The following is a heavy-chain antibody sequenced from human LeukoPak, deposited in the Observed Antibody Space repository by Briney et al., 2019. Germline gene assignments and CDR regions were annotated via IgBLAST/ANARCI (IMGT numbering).Heavy chain of an antibody. CDR2: MNPNSGNT. Sequence: GASVKVSCKASGYTFTSYDINWVRQATGQGLKWMGWMNPNSGNTGYAQKFQGRVTMTRNTSISTAYMELSSLRSEDTAVYYCARAPDYSGSYLDYWGQGTLVTVSS. CDR3: ARAPDYSGSYLDY. V-gene: IGHV1-8*01. CDR1: GYTFTSYD. D-gene: IGHD1-26*01. J-gene: IGHJ4*02.